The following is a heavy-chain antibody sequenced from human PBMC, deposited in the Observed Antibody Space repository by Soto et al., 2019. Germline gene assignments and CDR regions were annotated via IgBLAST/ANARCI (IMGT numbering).Heavy chain of an antibody. Sequence: EVQLVESGGGLVQPGGSLRLSCAASGFTVSSNYMSWVRQAPGKGLEWVSVIYSGGSTYYADSVKGRFTISRHNSKNKLYLQRNSLRAEDTAVYYCARVRAVAGTMDWFDPWGQGTLVTVSS. J-gene: IGHJ5*02. D-gene: IGHD6-19*01. V-gene: IGHV3-53*04. CDR3: ARVRAVAGTMDWFDP. CDR2: IYSGGST. CDR1: GFTVSSNY.